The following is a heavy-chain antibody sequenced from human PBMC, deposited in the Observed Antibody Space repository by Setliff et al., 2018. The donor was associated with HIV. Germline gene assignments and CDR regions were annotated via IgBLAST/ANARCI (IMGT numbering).Heavy chain of an antibody. CDR1: GFTFNSYG. Sequence: GGSLRLSCAASGFTFNSYGIHWVRQAPGKGLEWVALIWYDASKKEYSDSVKGRFNILRDDSKKTAYLQMNSLRDEDTAVYYCVKDVLKFWSGSGALDFWGPGTQVTVSS. V-gene: IGHV3-33*06. CDR2: IWYDASKK. J-gene: IGHJ4*02. D-gene: IGHD3-3*01. CDR3: VKDVLKFWSGSGALDF.